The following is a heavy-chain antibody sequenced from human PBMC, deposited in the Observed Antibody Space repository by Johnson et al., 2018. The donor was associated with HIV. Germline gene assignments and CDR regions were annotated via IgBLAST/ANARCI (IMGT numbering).Heavy chain of an antibody. CDR1: GFTFSSYG. J-gene: IGHJ3*02. Sequence: QVQLVESGGGVVQPGRSLRLSCAASGFTFSSYGMHWVRQAPGKGLEWVAVISYDGSNKYYAASVKGRFTISRDNSKNTLYLQMNSLRAEDTALYYCAKFVGAGSYDAFDIWGQGTMVTVSS. D-gene: IGHD1-26*01. CDR2: ISYDGSNK. V-gene: IGHV3-30*18. CDR3: AKFVGAGSYDAFDI.